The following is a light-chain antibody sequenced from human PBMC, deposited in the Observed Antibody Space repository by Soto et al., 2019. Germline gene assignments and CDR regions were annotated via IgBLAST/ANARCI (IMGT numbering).Light chain of an antibody. CDR1: QSVTSTY. CDR2: GAS. CDR3: QQYGSSHT. V-gene: IGKV3-20*01. J-gene: IGKJ5*01. Sequence: EIALTQSPGTLSLSPGERATLSCRASQSVTSTYLAWYQQKPGQAPRLLIYGASSRAIGIPDRFSGSVSGSDFILTINRLEPEDFAVYYCQQYGSSHTFGQGTRLEIK.